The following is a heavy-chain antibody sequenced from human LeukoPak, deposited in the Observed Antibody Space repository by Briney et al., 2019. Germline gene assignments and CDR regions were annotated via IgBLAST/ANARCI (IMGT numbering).Heavy chain of an antibody. CDR2: IFTTGST. CDR1: GGSISSGRFY. CDR3: ARMGAIAGASANPDY. D-gene: IGHD4/OR15-4a*01. V-gene: IGHV4-61*02. Sequence: SQTLSLTCTVSGGSISSGRFYWSWIRQPAGKGLEWIGRIFTTGSTNYNPSLKSRVTMSVDTSKNQFSLKVSSVTAADTAVYYCARMGAIAGASANPDYWGQGTLVTVSS. J-gene: IGHJ4*02.